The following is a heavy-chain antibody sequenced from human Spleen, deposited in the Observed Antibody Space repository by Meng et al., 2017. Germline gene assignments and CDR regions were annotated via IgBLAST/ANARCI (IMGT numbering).Heavy chain of an antibody. V-gene: IGHV1-2*06. D-gene: IGHD2-15*01. CDR1: GYTFTGYY. CDR2: INPNSGGT. J-gene: IGHJ5*02. CDR3: ARLGTPYCSGGSCYWRAGWFDP. Sequence: ASVKVSCKASGYTFTGYYMHWVRQAPGQGLEWMGRINPNSGGTNYAQKFQGRVTMTRDTSISTAYMELSRLRSDDTAVYYCARLGTPYCSGGSCYWRAGWFDPWGQGTMVTVSS.